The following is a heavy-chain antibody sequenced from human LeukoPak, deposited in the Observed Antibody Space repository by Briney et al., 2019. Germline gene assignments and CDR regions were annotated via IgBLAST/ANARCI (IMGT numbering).Heavy chain of an antibody. CDR2: INPGGGST. V-gene: IGHV1-46*01. CDR3: AKDFGSGSPPYGTYGMDV. J-gene: IGHJ6*02. D-gene: IGHD3-10*01. Sequence: GASVKVSCKASGYTFTTYYMHWVRQAPGQGLEWMGIINPGGGSTSYAQRLKGRVTMTSDTSTTTAYMELRSLRSDDTAVYYCAKDFGSGSPPYGTYGMDVWGQGTTVIVSS. CDR1: GYTFTTYY.